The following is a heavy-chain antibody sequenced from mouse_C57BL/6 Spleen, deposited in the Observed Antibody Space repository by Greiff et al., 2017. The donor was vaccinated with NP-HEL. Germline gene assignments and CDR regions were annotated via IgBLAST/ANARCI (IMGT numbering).Heavy chain of an antibody. CDR1: GYTFTSYW. D-gene: IGHD2-3*01. J-gene: IGHJ2*01. V-gene: IGHV1-59*01. Sequence: QVQLQQPGAELVRPGTSVKLSCKASGYTFTSYWMHWVKQRPGQGLEWIGVIDPSDSYTNYNQKFKGKATLTVDTSSSTAYMQLSSLTSEDSAVYYCARGGDGSFDYWGQGTTLTVSS. CDR3: ARGGDGSFDY. CDR2: IDPSDSYT.